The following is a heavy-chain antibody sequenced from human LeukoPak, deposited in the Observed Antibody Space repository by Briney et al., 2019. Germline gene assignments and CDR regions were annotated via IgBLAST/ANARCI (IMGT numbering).Heavy chain of an antibody. CDR1: GGSISSSTYY. CDR2: IYYSGST. J-gene: IGHJ4*02. CDR3: ARTITIFGALGYFDY. V-gene: IGHV4-39*07. D-gene: IGHD3-3*01. Sequence: PSETLSLTCNVSGGSISSSTYYWGWIRQPPGKGLEWIGNIYYSGSTYYNPSLKSRVTISVDTSKNQFSLKLSSMTAADTAVYYCARTITIFGALGYFDYWGQGTLVTVSS.